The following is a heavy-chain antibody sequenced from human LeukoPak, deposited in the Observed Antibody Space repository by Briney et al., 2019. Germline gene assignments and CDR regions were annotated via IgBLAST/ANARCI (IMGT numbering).Heavy chain of an antibody. Sequence: PSETLSLTCTVSGGSISSGGYYWSWVRQHPGKGLEWIGYIYYSGSTYYNPSLKSRVTISVDTSKNQFSLKLSSVTAADTAVYYCATDYYDSSGYLDYWGQGTLVTVSS. D-gene: IGHD3-22*01. CDR2: IYYSGST. CDR1: GGSISSGGYY. V-gene: IGHV4-31*03. CDR3: ATDYYDSSGYLDY. J-gene: IGHJ4*02.